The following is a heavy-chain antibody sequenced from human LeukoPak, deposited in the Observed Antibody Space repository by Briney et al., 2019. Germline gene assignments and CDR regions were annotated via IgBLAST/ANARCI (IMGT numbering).Heavy chain of an antibody. CDR2: ISTSSSYI. Sequence: GWSLRLSFVASGFILSTYSMNWVRQAPGRGLEWVSYISTSSSYIYYADSVKGRFTVSRDNAKNSLYLQMNSLRAEDTAVYYCARGGGDYVYFDYWGQGTLVSVSS. CDR3: ARGGGDYVYFDY. J-gene: IGHJ4*02. D-gene: IGHD4-17*01. CDR1: GFILSTYS. V-gene: IGHV3-21*01.